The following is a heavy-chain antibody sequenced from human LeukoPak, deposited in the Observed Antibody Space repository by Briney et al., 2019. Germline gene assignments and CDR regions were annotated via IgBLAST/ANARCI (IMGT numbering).Heavy chain of an antibody. V-gene: IGHV3-21*01. CDR2: ITASSTAI. CDR3: ARTYYDILTGYNPYFDY. CDR1: GFTFDDYT. J-gene: IGHJ4*02. Sequence: PGGSLRLSCAASGFTFDDYTMNWVRQAPGKGLEWLSSITASSTAIYSADSVKGRFTISRDNAKNFLYLQMNSLRAEDTAVYYCARTYYDILTGYNPYFDYWGQGILVTVSS. D-gene: IGHD3-9*01.